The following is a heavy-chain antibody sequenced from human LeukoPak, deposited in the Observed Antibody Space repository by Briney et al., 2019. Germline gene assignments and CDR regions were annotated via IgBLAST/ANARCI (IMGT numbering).Heavy chain of an antibody. Sequence: GESLKISFKGSGYRFTNYWIGWVRPIPGKGLEWMGIIYPGDSETRYSPSFQGQATISPDKSIRTAYLPCDSLKAWDTAFDFCARHAPETSLDYWGQGTLVTVSS. CDR3: ARHAPETSLDY. CDR2: IYPGDSET. V-gene: IGHV5-51*01. CDR1: GYRFTNYW. J-gene: IGHJ4*02.